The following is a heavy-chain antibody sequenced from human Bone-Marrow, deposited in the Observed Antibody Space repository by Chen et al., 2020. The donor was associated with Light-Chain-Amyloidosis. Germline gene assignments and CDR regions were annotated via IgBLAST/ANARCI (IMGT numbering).Heavy chain of an antibody. V-gene: IGHV1-2*02. Sequence: QVQLVQSGAEVKKPGASVKVSCKASGYTFTDHYIHWVRQAPGQGLEWMGWINPKRGGTKYAQKFQGRVTMTRDTSISTADMELSSLRADDTAVYFCARDSPDGSYYFDFWGQGTLVTVSS. CDR3: ARDSPDGSYYFDF. J-gene: IGHJ4*02. CDR1: GYTFTDHY. CDR2: INPKRGGT.